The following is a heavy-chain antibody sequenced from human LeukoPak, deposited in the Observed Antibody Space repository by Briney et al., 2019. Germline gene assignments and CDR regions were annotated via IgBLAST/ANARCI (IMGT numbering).Heavy chain of an antibody. CDR3: ARAVIVGATRGHFDY. V-gene: IGHV3-11*05. J-gene: IGHJ4*02. CDR1: GFTFSDYY. CDR2: ISSSRSYT. Sequence: GGSLRLSCAASGFTFSDYYMSWIRQAPGKGLEWVSYISSSRSYTNYADSVKGRFTISRDNAKNSLYLQMNSLRAEDTAVYYCARAVIVGATRGHFDYWGQGTLVTVSS. D-gene: IGHD1-26*01.